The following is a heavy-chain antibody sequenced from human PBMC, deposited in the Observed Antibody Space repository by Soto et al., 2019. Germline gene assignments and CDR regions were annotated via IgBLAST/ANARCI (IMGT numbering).Heavy chain of an antibody. V-gene: IGHV1-3*05. CDR2: INAGNGNT. D-gene: IGHD2-2*01. J-gene: IGHJ5*02. CDR1: GYTFTSYA. CDR3: ARGFQLWFDP. Sequence: QVQLVQSGAEEKKPGATVKVSCKASGYTFTSYAMDWVRQAPGQRLEWMGWINAGNGNTKYSQKFQGRVTITRDTSATTAYMELSSLRSEDTAVYYCARGFQLWFDPWGQGTLVTVSS.